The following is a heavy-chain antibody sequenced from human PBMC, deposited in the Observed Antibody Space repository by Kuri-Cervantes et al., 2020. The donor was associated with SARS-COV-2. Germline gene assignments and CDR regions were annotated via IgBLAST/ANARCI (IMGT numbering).Heavy chain of an antibody. Sequence: SETLSLTCTASGGSISSSYFWGWIRQPPGKGLEWIGSVHYNGNTYHNPSLKSRLTISVDTSKNQFSLNLSSVTAADTAVYYCARGGGYDYPHYWGQGTLVTVSS. J-gene: IGHJ4*02. CDR2: VHYNGNT. V-gene: IGHV4-39*02. CDR3: ARGGGYDYPHY. D-gene: IGHD3-16*01. CDR1: GGSISSSYF.